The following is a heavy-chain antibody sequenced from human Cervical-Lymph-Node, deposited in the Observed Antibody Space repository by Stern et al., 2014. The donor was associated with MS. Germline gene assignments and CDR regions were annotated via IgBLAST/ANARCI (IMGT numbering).Heavy chain of an antibody. CDR1: GFTFSDYS. CDR2: VGISGRYR. CDR3: ARGEYCSGGDCYPGVFDY. Sequence: EVQRVESGGGLVKPGGFRRVACAASGFTFSDYSMNWVRQATGKGLESVSSVGISGRYRYYVDSVKGRFTISREKAKNSLYLQMNSLRAEDTAVYYCARGEYCSGGDCYPGVFDYWGQGTLVTVSS. J-gene: IGHJ4*02. V-gene: IGHV3-21*01. D-gene: IGHD2-15*01.